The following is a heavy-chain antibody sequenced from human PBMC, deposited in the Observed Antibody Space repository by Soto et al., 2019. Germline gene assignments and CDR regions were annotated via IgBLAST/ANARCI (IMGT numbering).Heavy chain of an antibody. CDR2: IWYDGSNK. J-gene: IGHJ4*02. Sequence: QVQLVESGGGVVQPGRSLRLSCAASGFTFSSYGMHWVRQAPGKGLEWVAVIWYDGSNKYYADSVKGRFTISRDNSKNTLYLQMNSLRAEDTAVYYCARDFKAGANLFDYWGQGTLVTVSS. CDR1: GFTFSSYG. CDR3: ARDFKAGANLFDY. V-gene: IGHV3-33*01. D-gene: IGHD1-26*01.